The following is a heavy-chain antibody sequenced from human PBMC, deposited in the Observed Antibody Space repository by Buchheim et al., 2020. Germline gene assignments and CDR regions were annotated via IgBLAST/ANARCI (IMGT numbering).Heavy chain of an antibody. CDR1: GFPFSSYA. CDR3: AKETVTAGAGYYGMDV. CDR2: FSGSSGTT. D-gene: IGHD4-17*01. V-gene: IGHV3-23*01. J-gene: IGHJ6*01. Sequence: EVQLLESGGGLIQPGGSLRLSCAASGFPFSSYAMSWVRQAPGKGVEWASSFSGSSGTTYYADSVKGRFTIPRDNSKNTLYLKMNSLRAGDTAVYYCAKETVTAGAGYYGMDVWGQGTT.